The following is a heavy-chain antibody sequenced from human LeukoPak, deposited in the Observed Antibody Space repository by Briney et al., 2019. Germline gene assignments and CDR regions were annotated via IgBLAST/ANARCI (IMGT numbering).Heavy chain of an antibody. CDR2: ISGSGGST. D-gene: IGHD2-2*01. CDR1: GFTFDDYA. CDR3: AKDWDQLLYYFDY. Sequence: PGRSLRLSCAASGFTFDDYAMHWVRQAPGKGLEWVSGISGSGGSTYYADPVKGRFTISRDNSKNTLYLQMNSLRADDTAVYYCAKDWDQLLYYFDYWGQGTLVTVSS. J-gene: IGHJ4*02. V-gene: IGHV3-23*01.